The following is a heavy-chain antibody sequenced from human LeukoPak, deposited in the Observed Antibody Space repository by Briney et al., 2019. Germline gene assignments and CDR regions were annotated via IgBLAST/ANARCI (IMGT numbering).Heavy chain of an antibody. CDR3: ATGTYYYGLNIFNI. CDR1: GYIFTSYY. J-gene: IGHJ3*02. D-gene: IGHD3-10*01. V-gene: IGHV1-46*01. CDR2: INPSGGSI. Sequence: ASVKVSCKASGYIFTSYYMYWVRQAPGQGLEWMGIINPSGGSIRYAQKFQGRVTMTEDTSADTAYMQLSSLTSEDTAVYYCATGTYYYGLNIFNIWGQGTMVTVSS.